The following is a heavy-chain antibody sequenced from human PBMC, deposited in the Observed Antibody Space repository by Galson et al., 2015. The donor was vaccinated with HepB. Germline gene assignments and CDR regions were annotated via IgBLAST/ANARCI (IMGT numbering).Heavy chain of an antibody. CDR1: GYTFTSYY. CDR2: INPSGGCT. V-gene: IGHV1-46*01. CDR3: ARGGERLPAAIPDAFDL. J-gene: IGHJ3*01. Sequence: SVKVSCKASGYTFTSYYMHRVRQAPGQGLEWMGIINPSGGCTSYAQKFQGRVTMTRGPSTSTVYMELSSLRSEDTAVYYCARGGERLPAAIPDAFDLWGQWTMVNV. D-gene: IGHD2-2*01.